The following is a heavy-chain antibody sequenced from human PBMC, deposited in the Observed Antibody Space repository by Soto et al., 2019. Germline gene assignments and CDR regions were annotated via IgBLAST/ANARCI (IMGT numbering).Heavy chain of an antibody. D-gene: IGHD3-22*01. Sequence: QGQLVQSGAEVKKPGSSVKVSCKAYGGLFSSYPISWVRQVPGQWLEWMVGIIPVFQTAYYTQRFQGRVTINADESTNTAYMELSSLRSEDTAIYYCARGGSGYTWFNEFWGQGTLVTVSS. CDR3: ARGGSGYTWFNEF. CDR2: IIPVFQTA. V-gene: IGHV1-69*01. J-gene: IGHJ4*02. CDR1: GGLFSSYP.